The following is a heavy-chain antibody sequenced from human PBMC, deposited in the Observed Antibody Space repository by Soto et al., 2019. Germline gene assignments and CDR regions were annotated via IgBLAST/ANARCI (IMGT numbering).Heavy chain of an antibody. CDR1: GGPVGYTSFY. D-gene: IGHD3-10*01. CDR2: VHHSVTT. Sequence: ETLSLTCDVSGGPVGYTSFYWGWLRQSPGKGLEWIGSVHHSVTTYYNPSLKGRVTISMDTSKNQFSLKLTSVTAADTAVYYCARDSGYYYGSGSLFDYWGQGTLVTVSS. CDR3: ARDSGYYYGSGSLFDY. J-gene: IGHJ4*02. V-gene: IGHV4-39*07.